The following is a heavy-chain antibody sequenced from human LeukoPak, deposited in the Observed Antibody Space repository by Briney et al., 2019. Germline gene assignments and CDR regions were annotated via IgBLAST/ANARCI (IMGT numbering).Heavy chain of an antibody. CDR3: ARDLGYCTNGVCHTRFDY. V-gene: IGHV3-33*01. Sequence: PGTSLRLSCVTSGLTFTNHGFHWLRQAADKGLEWVAFVRNDGFDTYHSNSVKGRFSISRDDSKNTVYLQMNSLRAEDTALYYCARDLGYCTNGVCHTRFDYWGQGTLVAVSS. J-gene: IGHJ4*02. CDR1: GLTFTNHG. D-gene: IGHD2-8*01. CDR2: VRNDGFDT.